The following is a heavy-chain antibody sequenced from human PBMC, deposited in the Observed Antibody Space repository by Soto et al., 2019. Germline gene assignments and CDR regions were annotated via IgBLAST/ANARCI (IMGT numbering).Heavy chain of an antibody. J-gene: IGHJ3*01. V-gene: IGHV3-30-3*01. D-gene: IGHD4-4*01. Sequence: QVHLVESGGGVVQPGRSLRLSCAASGFTFSVYALHWVRQAPGKGLDWLATMSYDGSNYGDSMKGRITISRDNSENTLFLEMNSLRAEDTGVYYCVREGLQDDALDFWGQGTMVTVSS. CDR2: MSYDGSN. CDR3: VREGLQDDALDF. CDR1: GFTFSVYA.